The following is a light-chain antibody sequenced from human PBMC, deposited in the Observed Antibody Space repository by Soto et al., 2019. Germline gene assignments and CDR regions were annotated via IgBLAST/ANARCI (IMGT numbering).Light chain of an antibody. CDR3: LKHSSAPYT. V-gene: IGKV1-27*01. J-gene: IGKJ2*01. CDR2: AAS. CDR1: QGISNY. Sequence: DIPMTQSPSSLSASVGDRVTITCRASQGISNYLAWYQQKPGKVPKLLIYAASTLQSGVPSRFSGSGSGTDFTLTISTRQPEEVETYYCLKHSSAPYTFGQGTKLEIK.